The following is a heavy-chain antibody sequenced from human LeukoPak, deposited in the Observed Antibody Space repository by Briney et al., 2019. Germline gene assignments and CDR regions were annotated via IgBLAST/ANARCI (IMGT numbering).Heavy chain of an antibody. CDR3: ARREFYVWGSHRSGGYFVN. J-gene: IGHJ4*02. D-gene: IGHD3-16*02. Sequence: PETLSLTCTVSGGSITSTSYYWGWIRQPPGKGLEWIGSTYYSGSTYYNPSLKGRVTMSVDPYKNQFSLKLSSVTAADTAVYYCARREFYVWGSHRSGGYFVNYGQGREVSVSS. V-gene: IGHV4-39*01. CDR1: GGSITSTSYY. CDR2: TYYSGST.